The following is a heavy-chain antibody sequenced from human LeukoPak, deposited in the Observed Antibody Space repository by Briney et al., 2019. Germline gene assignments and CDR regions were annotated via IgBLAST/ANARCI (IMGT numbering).Heavy chain of an antibody. V-gene: IGHV4-59*11. CDR3: AREYSSSSGHFDL. D-gene: IGHD6-6*01. CDR2: IYYSGST. J-gene: IGHJ4*02. CDR1: GPSISSHY. Sequence: AAETLTLTCTVPGPSISSHYWSWLRQPPGKGLEWIGYIYYSGSTSYNPSLKSRVTISLDTSKNQFSLKLSSVTAADTAVYYCAREYSSSSGHFDLWGQGTLVTVSS.